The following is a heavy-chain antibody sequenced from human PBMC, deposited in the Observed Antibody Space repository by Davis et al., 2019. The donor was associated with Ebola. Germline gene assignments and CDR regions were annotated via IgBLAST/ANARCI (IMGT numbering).Heavy chain of an antibody. Sequence: ASVKVSCKASGYTFTSYAMHWVRQAPGQRLEWMGWINAGNGNTKYSQKFQGRVTITRDTSASTAYMELSSLRSEDTAVYYCARPARYDYYFDYWGQGTLVTVSS. CDR2: INAGNGNT. D-gene: IGHD5-12*01. V-gene: IGHV1-3*01. J-gene: IGHJ4*02. CDR3: ARPARYDYYFDY. CDR1: GYTFTSYA.